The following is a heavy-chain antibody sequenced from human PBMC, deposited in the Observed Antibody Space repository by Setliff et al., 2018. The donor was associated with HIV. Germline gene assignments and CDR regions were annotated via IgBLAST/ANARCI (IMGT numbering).Heavy chain of an antibody. D-gene: IGHD1-1*01. J-gene: IGHJ4*02. V-gene: IGHV3-30*03. CDR2: YDGSRT. CDR1: GFIFSNSI. Sequence: GGSLRLSCAGSGFIFSNSILTWVRQAPGKGLEWVSYDGSRTYYIDSVKGRFTISRDNSKNTLYLQMNSLRPEDTAVYYCASARIPTGGTSTSFDYWGQGTLVTVSS. CDR3: ASARIPTGGTSTSFDY.